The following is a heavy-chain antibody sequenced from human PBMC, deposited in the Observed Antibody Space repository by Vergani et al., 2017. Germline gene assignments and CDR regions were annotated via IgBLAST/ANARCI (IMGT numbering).Heavy chain of an antibody. J-gene: IGHJ6*02. CDR1: GYTFGHFD. CDR2: IRNDGSNP. Sequence: QEQLLQSGGGVVQPGGSLRLSCIGSGYTFGHFDMHWVRQAPGKGLAWVAFIRNDGSNPQYIDSVKGRFTISRDNSKDTLFLQMNGLRPEDTGTYFCAKKRGSLYYYGVDVWGQGTTITVSS. D-gene: IGHD5-24*01. V-gene: IGHV3-30*02. CDR3: AKKRGSLYYYGVDV.